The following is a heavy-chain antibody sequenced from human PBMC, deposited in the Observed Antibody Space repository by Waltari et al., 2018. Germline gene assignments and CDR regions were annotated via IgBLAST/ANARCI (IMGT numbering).Heavy chain of an antibody. CDR2: ISSNGGST. CDR1: GFTFSSYA. D-gene: IGHD2-15*01. V-gene: IGHV3-64*01. J-gene: IGHJ3*02. Sequence: EVQLVESGGGLVQPGGSLRLSCAASGFTFSSYAMHWVRQAPGKGLEYVSAISSNGGSTYYANSVKGRFTISRDNSKNTLYLQMGSLRAEDMAVYYCARGNCSGGSCLPSDAFDIWGQGTMVTVSS. CDR3: ARGNCSGGSCLPSDAFDI.